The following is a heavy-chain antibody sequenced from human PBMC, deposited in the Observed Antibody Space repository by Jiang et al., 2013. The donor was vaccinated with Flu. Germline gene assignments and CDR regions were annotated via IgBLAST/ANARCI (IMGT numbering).Heavy chain of an antibody. CDR2: IRYDGSNK. V-gene: IGHV3-30*02. D-gene: IGHD4-17*01. Sequence: CAASGFTFSSYGMHWVRQAPGKGLEWVAFIRYDGSNKYYADSVKGRFTISRDNSKNTLYLQMNSLRAEDTAVYYCAKAYGDYGYYFDYWGQGTLVTVSS. CDR3: AKAYGDYGYYFDY. CDR1: GFTFSSYG. J-gene: IGHJ4*02.